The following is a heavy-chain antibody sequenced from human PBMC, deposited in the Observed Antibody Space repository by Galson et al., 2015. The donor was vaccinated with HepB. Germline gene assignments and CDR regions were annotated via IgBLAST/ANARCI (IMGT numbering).Heavy chain of an antibody. Sequence: CAISGDSVSSNVAAWNWIRQSPSRGLEWLGRTYYKSKWYNDYAVSVKSRITINPDTAKNQFSLQLNSVTPEDTAVYYCARDRPHYYDSSGYDYWYFDLWGRGTLVTVSS. CDR2: TYYKSKWYN. J-gene: IGHJ2*01. CDR3: ARDRPHYYDSSGYDYWYFDL. CDR1: GDSVSSNVAA. V-gene: IGHV6-1*01. D-gene: IGHD3-22*01.